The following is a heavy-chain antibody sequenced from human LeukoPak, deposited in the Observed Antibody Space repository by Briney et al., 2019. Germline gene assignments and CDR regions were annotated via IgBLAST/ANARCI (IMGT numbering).Heavy chain of an antibody. CDR3: VRLRGNSDPSGYYYYYDF. J-gene: IGHJ4*02. V-gene: IGHV3-21*01. CDR2: ISVRSNYI. CDR1: GYTFSSFS. D-gene: IGHD3-22*01. Sequence: KTGGSLRLSCAASGYTFSSFSINWVRQAPGKGLEWVSSISVRSNYIYYADSVRGRFSISRDDARDSLYLQMNSLRAEGTAVYYCVRLRGNSDPSGYYYYYDFWGRGTLVTVSS.